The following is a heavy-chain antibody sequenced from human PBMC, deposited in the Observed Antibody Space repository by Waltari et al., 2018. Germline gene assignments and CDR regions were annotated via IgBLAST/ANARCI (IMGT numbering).Heavy chain of an antibody. CDR2: ISSSSSYI. D-gene: IGHD2-15*01. CDR3: ACSGGSCYDY. J-gene: IGHJ4*02. CDR1: GFTFSSYA. Sequence: EVQLVESGGGLVQPGGSLRLSCAASGFTFSSYAMSWVRQATGKGLEWVSSISSSSSYIYYADSVKGRFTISRDNAKNSLYLQMNSLRAEDTAVYYCACSGGSCYDYWGQGTLVTVSS. V-gene: IGHV3-21*01.